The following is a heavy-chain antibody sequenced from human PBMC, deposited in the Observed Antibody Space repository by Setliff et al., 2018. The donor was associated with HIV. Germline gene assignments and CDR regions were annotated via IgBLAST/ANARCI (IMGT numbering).Heavy chain of an antibody. D-gene: IGHD3-22*01. CDR3: ARDWEFLDYYDSSGHPEYYFDS. CDR1: GYTFTSYY. CDR2: INPRGGST. J-gene: IGHJ4*02. Sequence: ASVKVSCKASGYTFTSYYMHWVRQAPGQGLQWMGVINPRGGSTSYARKFQGRVTMTRDTSTSTFYMDLSSLKSEDTAVYYCARDWEFLDYYDSSGHPEYYFDSWGQGTPVTVSS. V-gene: IGHV1-46*01.